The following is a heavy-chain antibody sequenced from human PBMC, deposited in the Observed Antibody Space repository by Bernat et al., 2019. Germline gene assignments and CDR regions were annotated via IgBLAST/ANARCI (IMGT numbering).Heavy chain of an antibody. V-gene: IGHV3-15*01. CDR2: IKSKADGGTT. CDR3: TTAPGVRGGHRGYDIDF. Sequence: EVQLVESGGDLVKPGGSLRLSCTASAFTFSNAWMSWVRQAPGKGLEWVGLIKSKADGGTTDYGAPVKGRFALSRDDSKSTLYLHMSSLRTEDTAVYYCTTAPGVRGGHRGYDIDFWGQGTLVTVSS. CDR1: AFTFSNAW. D-gene: IGHD5-12*01. J-gene: IGHJ4*02.